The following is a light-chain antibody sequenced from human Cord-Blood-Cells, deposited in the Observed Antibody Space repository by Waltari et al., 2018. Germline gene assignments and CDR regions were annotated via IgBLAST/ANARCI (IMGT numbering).Light chain of an antibody. CDR2: WAS. Sequence: IVMTQSPDSLAVSLGERATINCKSSQSVLYSSNNKNYLAWYQQKPGQPPKLLIYWASTRKSGVPDRFSGSGSGTDFTLTISSLQAEDVAVYYCQQYYSTPQNSFGQGTKLEIK. J-gene: IGKJ2*03. CDR1: QSVLYSSNNKNY. V-gene: IGKV4-1*01. CDR3: QQYYSTPQNS.